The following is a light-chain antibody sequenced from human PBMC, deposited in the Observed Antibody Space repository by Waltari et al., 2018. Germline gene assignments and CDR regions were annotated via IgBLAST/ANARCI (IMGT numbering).Light chain of an antibody. V-gene: IGKV3-11*01. CDR1: QSVSSY. J-gene: IGKJ1*01. CDR3: QQRSNWPPGWT. CDR2: DAS. Sequence: EIVLTQSPATLSLSPGERATLSCRASQSVSSYLAWYQQKPGQAPRLLIYDASNRATCIPARFSGSGSGTDFTLTISSLEPEDLAVYYCQQRSNWPPGWTFGQGTKVEIK.